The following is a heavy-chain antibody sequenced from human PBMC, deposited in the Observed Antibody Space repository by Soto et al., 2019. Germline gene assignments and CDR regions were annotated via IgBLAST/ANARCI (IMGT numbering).Heavy chain of an antibody. CDR3: ARDSAAGGY. CDR1: VFSFSNYE. CDR2: ISSGGDTI. Sequence: PGGSLRLSCASSVFSFSNYEMNWVRQAPGKWLEWVAYISSGGDTIHYADSVRGRFTVSRDNARNSLSLQMNTLRVEDTALYYCARDSAAGGYWGQGTMVNVSS. D-gene: IGHD6-13*01. J-gene: IGHJ4*02. V-gene: IGHV3-48*03.